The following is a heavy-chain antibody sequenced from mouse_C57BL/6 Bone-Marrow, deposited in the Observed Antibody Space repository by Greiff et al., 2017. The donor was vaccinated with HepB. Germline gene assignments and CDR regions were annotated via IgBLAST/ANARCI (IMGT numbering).Heavy chain of an antibody. Sequence: EVMLVESGGGLVKPGGSLKLSCAASGFTFSSYAMSWVRQTPEKRLEWVATISDGGSYTYYPDNVKGRFTISRDNAKNNLYLQMSHLKSEDTAMYYCARDEGGYGGLDYWGQGTTLTVSS. J-gene: IGHJ2*01. CDR2: ISDGGSYT. CDR3: ARDEGGYGGLDY. V-gene: IGHV5-4*01. D-gene: IGHD2-2*01. CDR1: GFTFSSYA.